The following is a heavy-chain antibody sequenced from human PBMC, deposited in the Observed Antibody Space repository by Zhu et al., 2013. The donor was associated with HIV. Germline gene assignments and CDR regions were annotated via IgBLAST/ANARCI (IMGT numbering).Heavy chain of an antibody. CDR2: INHSGST. Sequence: QVQLQQWGAGLLKPSETLSLTCAVYGGSFSGYYWSWIRQPPGKGLEWIGEINHSGSTNYNPSLKSRVTISVDTSKNQFSLKLSSVTAADTAVYYCARDLERGYYFDYWGQGTLVTVSS. J-gene: IGHJ4*02. CDR1: GGSFSGYY. D-gene: IGHD3-10*01. CDR3: ARDLERGYYFDY. V-gene: IGHV4-34*01.